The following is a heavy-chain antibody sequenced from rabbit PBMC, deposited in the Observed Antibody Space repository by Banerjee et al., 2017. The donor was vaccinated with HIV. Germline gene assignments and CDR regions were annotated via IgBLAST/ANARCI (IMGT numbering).Heavy chain of an antibody. J-gene: IGHJ4*01. CDR2: IYAGSIGGA. CDR1: GFSFSSSYY. V-gene: IGHV1S40*01. Sequence: QSLEESGGDLVKPGASLTLTCTASGFSFSSSYYICWVRQAPGKGLEWIACIYAGSIGGAYYASWAKGRFTISKTSSTTVTLQMTSLTAADTATYFCARDVYYTYGYPGYAFNLWGPGTLVTVS. D-gene: IGHD6-1*01. CDR3: ARDVYYTYGYPGYAFNL.